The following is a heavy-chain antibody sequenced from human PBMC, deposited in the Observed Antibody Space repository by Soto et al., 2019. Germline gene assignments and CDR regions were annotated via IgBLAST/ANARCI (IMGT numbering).Heavy chain of an antibody. CDR1: RFAFSSNY. D-gene: IGHD2-2*01. V-gene: IGHV3-53*01. Sequence: GSLRLSCSASRFAFSSNYMSWFRQAPGKGLEWVSVIYSCGSTYYADSVKGRFTISRANSKTTLYLQMTSLSAADKAVYYCAPAPYYWGQGTLVTASS. J-gene: IGHJ4*02. CDR3: APAPYY. CDR2: IYSCGST.